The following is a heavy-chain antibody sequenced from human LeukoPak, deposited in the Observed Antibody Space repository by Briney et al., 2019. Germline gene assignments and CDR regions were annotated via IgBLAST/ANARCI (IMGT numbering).Heavy chain of an antibody. Sequence: GGSLRLSCAASGFTFSSYAMHWVRQAPGKGLEWVAVISYDGSNKYYADSVKGRFTISRDNSKNTLYLQINSLRVEDTAVYYCAKSTTMEPYYFDYWGQGTLVTVSS. CDR2: ISYDGSNK. CDR1: GFTFSSYA. D-gene: IGHD3-10*01. J-gene: IGHJ4*02. V-gene: IGHV3-30*04. CDR3: AKSTTMEPYYFDY.